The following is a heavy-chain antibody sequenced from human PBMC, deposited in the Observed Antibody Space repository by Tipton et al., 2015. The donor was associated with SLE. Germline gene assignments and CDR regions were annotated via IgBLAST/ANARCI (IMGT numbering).Heavy chain of an antibody. D-gene: IGHD6-6*01. J-gene: IGHJ4*02. CDR1: GFTVSSNY. CDR3: AKDQYSNLYYCDY. V-gene: IGHV3-53*01. Sequence: GSLRLSCAASGFTVSSNYMSWVRQAPGKGLEWVSVIYSGGSTYYADSVKGRFTISRDNSKNTLYLQMNSLRAEDTAVYYCAKDQYSNLYYCDYWGQGTLVTDSS. CDR2: IYSGGST.